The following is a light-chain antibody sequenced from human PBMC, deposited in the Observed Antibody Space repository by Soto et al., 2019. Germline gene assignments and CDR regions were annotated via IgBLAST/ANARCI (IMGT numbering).Light chain of an antibody. V-gene: IGKV1-5*01. CDR2: GAS. J-gene: IGKJ1*01. Sequence: DLQLTQSPSSVSASVGDSVTISCRASDNIFSSLAWHHQKPGRAPKLLIYGASNLQSGVPARFRGSGSGSDFTLTISSLQPDDIGIYYCQYYTLYSGPFGQGTRV. CDR1: DNIFSS. CDR3: QYYTLYSGP.